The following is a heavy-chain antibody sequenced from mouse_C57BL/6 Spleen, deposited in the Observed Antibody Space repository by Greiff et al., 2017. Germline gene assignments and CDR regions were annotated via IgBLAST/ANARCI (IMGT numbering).Heavy chain of an antibody. J-gene: IGHJ1*03. D-gene: IGHD1-1*01. CDR1: GYTFTDYE. V-gene: IGHV1-15*01. CDR2: IDPETGGT. CDR3: TRGITTVVVLRGYFDV. Sequence: QVQLKESGAELVRPGASVTLSCKASGYTFTDYEMHWVKQTPVHGLEWIGAIDPETGGTAYNQKFKGKAILTADKSSSTAYMELRSLTSEDSAVYYCTRGITTVVVLRGYFDVWGTGTTVTVSS.